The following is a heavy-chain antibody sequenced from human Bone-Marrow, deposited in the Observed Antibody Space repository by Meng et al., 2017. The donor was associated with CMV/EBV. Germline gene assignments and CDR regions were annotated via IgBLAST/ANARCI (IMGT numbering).Heavy chain of an antibody. D-gene: IGHD4-11*01. CDR1: GFIFSSYE. CDR3: ARDVPHYSLEY. CDR2: ISSGATNT. Sequence: GESLKISCVASGFIFSSYEMTWVRQAPGKGLEWLAHISSGATNTYHADSVKDRFTISRDNAKNSLYLQMNSLRAEETAVYYCARDVPHYSLEYWGQGTLVTVSS. V-gene: IGHV3-48*03. J-gene: IGHJ4*02.